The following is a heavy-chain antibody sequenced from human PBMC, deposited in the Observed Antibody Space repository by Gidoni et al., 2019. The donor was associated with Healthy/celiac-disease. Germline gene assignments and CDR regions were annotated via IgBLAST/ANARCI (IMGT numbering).Heavy chain of an antibody. CDR1: GFTFSSYA. CDR3: ASLRRAYYFDY. J-gene: IGHJ4*02. Sequence: QVQLVESGGGVVQPGRSLRLSCPASGFTFSSYAMHWVRQAPGKGLEWVAVISYDGSNKYYADSVKGRFTISRDNSKNTLYLQMNSLRAEDTAVYYCASLRRAYYFDYWGQGTLVTVSS. V-gene: IGHV3-30-3*01. CDR2: ISYDGSNK.